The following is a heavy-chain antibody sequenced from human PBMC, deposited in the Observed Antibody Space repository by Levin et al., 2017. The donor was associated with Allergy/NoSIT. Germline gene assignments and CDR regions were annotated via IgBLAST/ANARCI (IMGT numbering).Heavy chain of an antibody. Sequence: NPSETLSLTCTVSGDSISTATYYWSWFRQAAGKGLEWIGRVHGSGSTNYNPSLKSRVTISVDTSKNQFSLKLSSVTAADTAVYYCARRSLNGDDWYFDRWGRGTLVTVSS. CDR1: GDSISTATYY. V-gene: IGHV4-61*02. CDR3: ARRSLNGDDWYFDR. CDR2: VHGSGST. J-gene: IGHJ2*01. D-gene: IGHD7-27*01.